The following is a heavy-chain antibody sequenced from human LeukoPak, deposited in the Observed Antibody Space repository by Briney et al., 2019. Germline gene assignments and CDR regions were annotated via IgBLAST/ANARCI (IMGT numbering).Heavy chain of an antibody. D-gene: IGHD1-26*01. J-gene: IGHJ4*02. CDR3: ARELIGRGIVAPRVSDY. V-gene: IGHV3-21*01. CDR1: GFTFSSYS. CDR2: ISSSSSYI. Sequence: GGSLRLSCAASGFTFSSYSMNWVRQAPGKGLEWVSSISSSSSYIYYADSVKGRFTISRDNAKNSLYLQMNSLRAEDTAVYYCARELIGRGIVAPRVSDYWGQGTLVTVSS.